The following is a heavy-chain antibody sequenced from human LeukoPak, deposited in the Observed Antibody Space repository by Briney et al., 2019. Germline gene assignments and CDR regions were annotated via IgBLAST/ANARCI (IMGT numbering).Heavy chain of an antibody. V-gene: IGHV3-23*01. CDR2: ISGSGGST. CDR3: AKDPTGDYYDSSGYYNY. D-gene: IGHD3-22*01. CDR1: GFTFSSYA. J-gene: IGHJ4*02. Sequence: GGSLRLSCAASGFTFSSYAMSWVRQAPGKGLEWVSAISGSGGSTYYADSVKGRFTISRDNSKNTLYLQMNSLRAEDTAVYYCAKDPTGDYYDSSGYYNYWGQGTLVTVSS.